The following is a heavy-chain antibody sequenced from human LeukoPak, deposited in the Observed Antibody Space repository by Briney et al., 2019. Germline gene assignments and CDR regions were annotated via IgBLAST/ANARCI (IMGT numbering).Heavy chain of an antibody. V-gene: IGHV4-39*07. D-gene: IGHD3-22*01. CDR2: IYYSGST. CDR3: ARERDFYDSSGSPSY. CDR1: GGSLSSSSYY. J-gene: IGHJ4*02. Sequence: SETLSLTCTVSGGSLSSSSYYWGWLRQPPGKGLEWIGSIYYSGSTYYNPSLKSRVTISVDTSKNQFSLKVRSVTAADTAVYYCARERDFYDSSGSPSYWGQGTLVIVSS.